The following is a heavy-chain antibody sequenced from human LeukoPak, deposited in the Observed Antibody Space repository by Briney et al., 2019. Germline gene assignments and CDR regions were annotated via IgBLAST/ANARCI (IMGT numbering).Heavy chain of an antibody. Sequence: GGSLRLSCAASGFTFSSYSMNWVRQAPGKGLEWVSSISSSSSYIYYADSVKGQFTISRDNAKNSLYLQMNSLRAEDTAVYYCAREVEMAHVDYWGQGTLVTVSS. CDR3: AREVEMAHVDY. CDR1: GFTFSSYS. V-gene: IGHV3-21*01. CDR2: ISSSSSYI. D-gene: IGHD5-24*01. J-gene: IGHJ4*02.